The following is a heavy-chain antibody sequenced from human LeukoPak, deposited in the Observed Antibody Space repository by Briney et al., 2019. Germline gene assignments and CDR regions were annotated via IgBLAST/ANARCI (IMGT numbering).Heavy chain of an antibody. J-gene: IGHJ4*02. CDR2: IKQDESEK. CDR3: ASWPGGWYGEDS. Sequence: GGSLRLSCAASGFTFSSYWMSWVRQAPGKGLEWVANIKQDESEKYYVDSVKGRFTISRDNAKTSVYLQMSSLRAEDTAVYYCASWPGGWYGEDSWGQGTLVTVSS. V-gene: IGHV3-7*01. D-gene: IGHD6-19*01. CDR1: GFTFSSYW.